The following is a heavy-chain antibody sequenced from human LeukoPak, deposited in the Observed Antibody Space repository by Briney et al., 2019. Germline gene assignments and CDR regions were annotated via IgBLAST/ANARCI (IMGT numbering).Heavy chain of an antibody. CDR2: IYYSGST. D-gene: IGHD6-13*01. J-gene: IGHJ5*02. V-gene: IGHV4-59*01. CDR3: ARGGSWYSSREENWFDP. CDR1: GGSISSYY. Sequence: PSETLSLTCTVSGGSISSYYWSWIRQPPGKGLEWIGYIYYSGSTNYNPSLKSRVTISVDTSKNQFSLKLSSVTAADTAVYYCARGGSWYSSREENWFDPWGQGTLVTVSS.